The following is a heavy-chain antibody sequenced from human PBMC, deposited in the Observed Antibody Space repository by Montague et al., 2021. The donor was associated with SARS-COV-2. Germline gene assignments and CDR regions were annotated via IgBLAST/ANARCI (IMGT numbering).Heavy chain of an antibody. CDR3: AREYSAPRWFGEYNRYGMDV. D-gene: IGHD3-10*01. CDR2: IWYDGSNQ. J-gene: IGHJ6*02. Sequence: SLRLSCSASGFTFSSYDMHWVRRAPGKGLEWVAVIWYDGSNQYYGDSVKGRFTISRDNSKNTLYLQMNSLRAEDTAAYYCAREYSAPRWFGEYNRYGMDVWGQGTTVTVSS. CDR1: GFTFSSYD. V-gene: IGHV3-33*08.